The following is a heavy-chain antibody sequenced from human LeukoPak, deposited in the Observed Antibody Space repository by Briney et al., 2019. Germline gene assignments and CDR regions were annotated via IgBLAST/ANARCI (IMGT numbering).Heavy chain of an antibody. D-gene: IGHD3-9*01. Sequence: PGGSLRLSCAASGFIVSSTYMSWVRQAPGKGLEWVSALYSGDTTYYANSAKGRFTISRDNSKNMLYLQMNSLRAEDTAVYYRARRLLTGYYEFWGQGTLVTVSS. J-gene: IGHJ4*02. CDR2: LYSGDTT. CDR1: GFIVSSTY. V-gene: IGHV3-66*01. CDR3: ARRLLTGYYEF.